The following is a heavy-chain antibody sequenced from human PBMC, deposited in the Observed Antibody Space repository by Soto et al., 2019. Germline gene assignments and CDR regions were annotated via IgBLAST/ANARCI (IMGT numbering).Heavy chain of an antibody. Sequence: PGGSLRLSCAASGFTFSIYGMHWVRHAPGKGLEWVAVISYDGSNKYYADSVKGRFTISRDNSKNTLYLQMNSLRAEDTAVYYCAKDEVLLWFGELFAPDYWGQGTLVTVSS. J-gene: IGHJ4*02. V-gene: IGHV3-30*18. CDR2: ISYDGSNK. CDR3: AKDEVLLWFGELFAPDY. D-gene: IGHD3-10*01. CDR1: GFTFSIYG.